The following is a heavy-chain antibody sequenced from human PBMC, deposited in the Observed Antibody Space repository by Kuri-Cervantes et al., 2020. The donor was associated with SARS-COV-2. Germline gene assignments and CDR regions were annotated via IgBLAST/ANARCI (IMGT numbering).Heavy chain of an antibody. CDR3: AHRGYSSSWFDEYFDY. D-gene: IGHD6-13*01. CDR2: IYWDDDN. CDR1: VFSHSTSGVG. V-gene: IGHV2-5*02. Sequence: SGPTLVKPTQTLTLTCTFSVFSHSTSGVGVGWIRQPPGKALEWLALIYWDDDNRYSPSLKSRLTITKDNSKNQVVLTMTNMDPVDTATYYCAHRGYSSSWFDEYFDYWGQGTLVTVSS. J-gene: IGHJ4*02.